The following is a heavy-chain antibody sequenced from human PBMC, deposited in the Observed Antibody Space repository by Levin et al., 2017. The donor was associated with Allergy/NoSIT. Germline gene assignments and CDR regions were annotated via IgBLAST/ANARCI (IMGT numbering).Heavy chain of an antibody. CDR3: ARSASLVRGAMRYFDY. Sequence: ASVKVSCKASGYPFTAYYIHWVRQAPGQGLEWMGWINPNSGGTNYAQKFQGRVIMTRDPSINTAYMDLRRLRSDDTAVYYCARSASLVRGAMRYFDYWGQGSLISVSS. D-gene: IGHD3-10*01. CDR1: GYPFTAYY. CDR2: INPNSGGT. V-gene: IGHV1-2*02. J-gene: IGHJ4*02.